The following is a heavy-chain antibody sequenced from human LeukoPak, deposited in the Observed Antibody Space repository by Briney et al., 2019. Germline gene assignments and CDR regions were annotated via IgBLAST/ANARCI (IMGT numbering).Heavy chain of an antibody. CDR1: DDSISDYY. CDR3: TRGAGWLIDY. D-gene: IGHD3-16*01. CDR2: IHNSGTS. J-gene: IGHJ4*02. V-gene: IGHV4-59*01. Sequence: PSEALSLTCTVSDDSISDYYRGWIRQPPGKGLEWIGYIHNSGTSTYNLSLKSRVTISADTSKNQFSLKLNSMTTADTAVYYCTRGAGWLIDYWGQGILVTVSS.